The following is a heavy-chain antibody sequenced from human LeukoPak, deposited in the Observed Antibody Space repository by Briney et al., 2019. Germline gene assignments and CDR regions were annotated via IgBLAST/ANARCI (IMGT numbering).Heavy chain of an antibody. V-gene: IGHV3-7*01. CDR3: ARDQWYYYDSSGYYYPNPFDY. CDR2: INQDGSEK. D-gene: IGHD3-22*01. J-gene: IGHJ4*02. Sequence: GGSLRLSCAASGFTFSNYWMSWVRQAPGKGLEWVANINQDGSEKYYVDSVKGRFTISRDNAKNSLYLQVNSLRVEDTAVYYCARDQWYYYDSSGYYYPNPFDYWGQGTLVTVSS. CDR1: GFTFSNYW.